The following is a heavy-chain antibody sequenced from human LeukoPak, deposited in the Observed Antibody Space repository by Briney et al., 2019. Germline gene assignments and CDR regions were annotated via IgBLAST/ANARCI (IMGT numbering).Heavy chain of an antibody. D-gene: IGHD3-16*01. V-gene: IGHV3-7*03. CDR2: INHNGNVN. CDR1: GFTFSNYA. J-gene: IGHJ6*02. Sequence: GGSLRLSCAASGFTFSNYAMTWVRQAPGKGLEWVASINHNGNVNYYVDSVKGRFTISRDNAKNSLYLQMSNLRAEDTAVYFCARGGGLDVWGQGATVTVSS. CDR3: ARGGGLDV.